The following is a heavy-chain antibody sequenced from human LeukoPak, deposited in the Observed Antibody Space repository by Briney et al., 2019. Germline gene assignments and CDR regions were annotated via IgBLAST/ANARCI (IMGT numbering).Heavy chain of an antibody. D-gene: IGHD3-3*01. CDR1: GFTFSDYY. CDR3: ARVNDFWSGYSPDY. Sequence: GGSLRLSCAASGFTFSDYYMSWIRQAPGKGLEWVSYISSSGSTIYYADSVKGRFTISRDNAKNSLYLQMDSLRAEDTAVYYCARVNDFWSGYSPDYWGQGTLVTVSS. CDR2: ISSSGSTI. J-gene: IGHJ4*02. V-gene: IGHV3-11*01.